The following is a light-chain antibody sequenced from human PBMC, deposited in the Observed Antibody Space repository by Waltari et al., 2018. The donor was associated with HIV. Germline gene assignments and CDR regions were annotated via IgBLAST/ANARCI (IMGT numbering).Light chain of an antibody. Sequence: LTQPPSMSTVSGQTATVTCIGDNNNVDHQGAAWVQHRQGHPPKLLPHRNNNRPSGLSARFSPSRAGDTTSLTISGLQSEDEADDFCLAWDANLGGWVFGGGTHLTV. V-gene: IGLV10-54*04. CDR2: RNN. J-gene: IGLJ3*02. CDR3: LAWDANLGGWV. CDR1: NNNVDHQG.